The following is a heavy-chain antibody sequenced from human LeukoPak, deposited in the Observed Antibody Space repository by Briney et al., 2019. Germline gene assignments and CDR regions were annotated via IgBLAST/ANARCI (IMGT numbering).Heavy chain of an antibody. CDR3: ARDLPNYYIFGFDP. CDR1: GGSISSGGYS. J-gene: IGHJ5*02. V-gene: IGHV4-30-2*01. Sequence: SQTLSLTCAVSGGSISSGGYSWSWIRQPPGKGLEWIGEINHSGSTNYNPSLKSRVTISVDTSKNQFSLKLSSVTAADTAVYYCARDLPNYYIFGFDPWGQGTLVTVSS. D-gene: IGHD3-10*01. CDR2: INHSGST.